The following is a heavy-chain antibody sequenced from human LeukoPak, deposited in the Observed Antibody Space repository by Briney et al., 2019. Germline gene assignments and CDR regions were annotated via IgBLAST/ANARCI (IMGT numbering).Heavy chain of an antibody. CDR3: ARGLSNQYYDFWSGYYPFDY. V-gene: IGHV1-8*01. D-gene: IGHD3-3*01. J-gene: IGHJ4*02. CDR1: GYTFTSYD. CDR2: MNPNSGNT. Sequence: ASVKVSCKASGYTFTSYDINWVRQATGQGLEWMGWMNPNSGNTGYAQKFQGRVTMTRNTSISTAYMGLSSLRSEDTAVYYCARGLSNQYYDFWSGYYPFDYWGQGTLVTVSS.